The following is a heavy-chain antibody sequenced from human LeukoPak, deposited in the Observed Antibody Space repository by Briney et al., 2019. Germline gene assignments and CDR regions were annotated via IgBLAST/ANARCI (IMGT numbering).Heavy chain of an antibody. Sequence: GGSLRLSCAASGFTFSNAWMSWVRQAPGKGLEWVSSISGSGGSTYYADSVKGRFTISRDNSKNTVYLQMNSQRAEDTALYYCAKDAAAAGTADYFHHWGQGTLVTVSS. CDR2: ISGSGGST. D-gene: IGHD6-13*01. J-gene: IGHJ1*01. CDR1: GFTFSNAW. CDR3: AKDAAAAGTADYFHH. V-gene: IGHV3-23*01.